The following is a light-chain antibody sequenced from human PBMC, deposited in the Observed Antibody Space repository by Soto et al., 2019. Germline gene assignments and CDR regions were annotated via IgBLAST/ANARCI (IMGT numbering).Light chain of an antibody. V-gene: IGKV2-28*01. Sequence: DVMMTQSPLSLPVAPGEPASISCRSSQSLLHANGYSYLDWYLQKPGQSPQLLIYLGSNRASGVPDRFSGSGSGTDFTLKISRVEAEDAGVYYCMQALQTPWTFGQGTKVDI. CDR2: LGS. CDR3: MQALQTPWT. J-gene: IGKJ1*01. CDR1: QSLLHANGYSY.